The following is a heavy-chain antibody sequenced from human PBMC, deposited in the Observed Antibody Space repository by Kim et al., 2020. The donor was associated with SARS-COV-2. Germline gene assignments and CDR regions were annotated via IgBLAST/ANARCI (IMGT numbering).Heavy chain of an antibody. V-gene: IGHV3-11*01. Sequence: YYADAVKGRFTISWDQAKNSLYLQMNSLRADDTAVYYCARIYDGGDYWGQGTLVTVSS. CDR3: ARIYDGGDY. J-gene: IGHJ4*02. D-gene: IGHD5-12*01.